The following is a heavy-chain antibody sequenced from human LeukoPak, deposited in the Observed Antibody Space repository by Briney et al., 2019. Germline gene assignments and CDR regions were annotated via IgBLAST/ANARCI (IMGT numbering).Heavy chain of an antibody. D-gene: IGHD3-10*01. CDR2: IRSKANSYAT. CDR3: PLVRGEASDH. Sequence: GGSLKLSCAASGFTFSGSAMHWVRQASGKGLEWVGRIRSKANSYATSYAASVKGRFTISRDDSKNTAYLQMNSLKTEDTAVYSSPLVRGEASDHWGQGTLVTVSS. CDR1: GFTFSGSA. J-gene: IGHJ4*02. V-gene: IGHV3-73*01.